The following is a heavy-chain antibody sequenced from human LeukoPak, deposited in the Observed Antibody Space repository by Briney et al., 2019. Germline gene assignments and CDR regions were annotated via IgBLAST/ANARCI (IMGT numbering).Heavy chain of an antibody. Sequence: SGPALVKPTQTLTLTCTFSGFSLSTSGMCVSWIRQPPGKALEWLARIDWDDDKYYSTSLKTRLTNSKDTSKNQVVLTMTNMDPVDTATYYCARMIAFGVVYDAFDVWGQGTMVTVSS. CDR2: IDWDDDK. V-gene: IGHV2-70*11. D-gene: IGHD3-3*01. CDR3: ARMIAFGVVYDAFDV. CDR1: GFSLSTSGMC. J-gene: IGHJ3*01.